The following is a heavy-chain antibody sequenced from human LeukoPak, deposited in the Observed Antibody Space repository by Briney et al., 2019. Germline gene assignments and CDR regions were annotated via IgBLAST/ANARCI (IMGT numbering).Heavy chain of an antibody. CDR3: ARGYDSSGYYPG. V-gene: IGHV1-69*13. CDR1: GGTFSSYA. J-gene: IGHJ4*02. Sequence: PVKVSCKASGGTFSSYAISWVRQAPGQGLEWMGGIIPIFGTANYAQKFQGRVTITADESTSTAYMELSSLRSEDTAVYYCARGYDSSGYYPGWGQGTLVTVSS. CDR2: IIPIFGTA. D-gene: IGHD3-22*01.